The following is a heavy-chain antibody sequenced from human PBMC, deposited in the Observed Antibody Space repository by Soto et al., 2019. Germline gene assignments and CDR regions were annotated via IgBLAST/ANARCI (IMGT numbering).Heavy chain of an antibody. CDR3: ARRAVTTYHFFDY. V-gene: IGHV3-21*06. CDR2: IHCASTYI. J-gene: IGHJ4*02. CDR1: GFTFSSFD. D-gene: IGHD4-17*01. Sequence: PGGSLRLSCATSGFTFSSFDMDWVRQAPGKGLEWVSSIHCASTYIYYADSVRGRFTISRDNAKSSLYLQMNSLTVEDTAVYYCARRAVTTYHFFDYWGQGALVTVSS.